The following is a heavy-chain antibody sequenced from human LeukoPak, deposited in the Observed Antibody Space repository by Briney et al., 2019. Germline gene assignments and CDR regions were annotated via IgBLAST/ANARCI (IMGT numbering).Heavy chain of an antibody. CDR1: GFTFSSYA. V-gene: IGHV3-23*01. J-gene: IGHJ4*02. D-gene: IGHD3-10*01. Sequence: PGGSLRLSCAASGFTFSSYAMSWVRQAPGKGLEWVSAISGSSGSTYYAGSVKGRFTISRDNSKNTLYLQMNSLRAEDTAVYYCARETWVLLWFGELSPFDYWGQGTLVTVSS. CDR2: ISGSSGST. CDR3: ARETWVLLWFGELSPFDY.